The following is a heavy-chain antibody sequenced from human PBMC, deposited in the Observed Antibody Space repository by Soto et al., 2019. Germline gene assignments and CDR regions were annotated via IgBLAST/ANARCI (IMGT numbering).Heavy chain of an antibody. CDR1: GYTFTAYY. V-gene: IGHV1-2*02. CDR2: INPNTGGT. Sequence: ASVKVSCKASGYTFTAYYMHWVRQAPGQGLEWMGSINPNTGGTNDAQKFQGRVTMTRDTSISTAYMELSRLTSDDTAVYYCARDRPMDVWGQGTTVTVSS. J-gene: IGHJ6*02. CDR3: ARDRPMDV.